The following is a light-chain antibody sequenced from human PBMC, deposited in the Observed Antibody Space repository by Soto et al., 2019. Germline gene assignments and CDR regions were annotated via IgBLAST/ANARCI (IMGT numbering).Light chain of an antibody. CDR2: GAF. CDR1: QSVSDNY. Sequence: EIVLTQSPGTLSLSPGERATLSCRASQSVSDNYLSWYQQKPGQAPRLLIYGAFTRATGIPDRFSGSGSGTEFSLPISRLEPEDFAVYYCQQYGSSPPWTFGQGTTVEIK. V-gene: IGKV3-20*01. J-gene: IGKJ1*01. CDR3: QQYGSSPPWT.